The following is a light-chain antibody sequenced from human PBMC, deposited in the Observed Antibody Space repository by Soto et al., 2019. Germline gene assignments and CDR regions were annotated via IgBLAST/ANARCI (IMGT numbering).Light chain of an antibody. V-gene: IGKV1-5*01. CDR1: QSISSW. Sequence: DIQMTQSPSTLSASVGDRVTITCRASQSISSWLAWYQQKPGKAPKILIYDASSLESGVPSRFSGSGSGTEFPLTISSLQPDDFATYYCQQYNSYSPLTFGQGTKVEIK. CDR2: DAS. CDR3: QQYNSYSPLT. J-gene: IGKJ1*01.